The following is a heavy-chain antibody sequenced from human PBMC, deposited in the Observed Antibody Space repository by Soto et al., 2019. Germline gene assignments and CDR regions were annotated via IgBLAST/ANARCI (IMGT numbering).Heavy chain of an antibody. J-gene: IGHJ4*02. D-gene: IGHD4-4*01. CDR1: GFTFENYA. CDR2: ISWHSGNI. V-gene: IGHV3-9*01. Sequence: EVQLVESGGGLVQPGRSLRLSCAASGFTFENYAMHWVRQAPGKGLEWVSGISWHSGNIGYADSVRGRFTISRDNAKNSLYLQMNSLRPKDTGLYYCAKDKLYSNYEHYFDYWGQGTLVTVSS. CDR3: AKDKLYSNYEHYFDY.